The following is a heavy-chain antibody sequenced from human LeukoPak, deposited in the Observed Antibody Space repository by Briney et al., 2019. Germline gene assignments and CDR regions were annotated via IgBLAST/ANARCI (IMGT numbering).Heavy chain of an antibody. CDR1: GYTFTNYA. CDR2: INPNTGNP. J-gene: IGHJ5*01. D-gene: IGHD3-16*02. CDR3: ARAYQRLGGLSFPDS. V-gene: IGHV7-4-1*02. Sequence: ASVKVSCKASGYTFTNYAMNWVRQAPGQGLEWMGWINPNTGNPTYAQGFTGRFVFSLDTSVTTTYLQISGLKAEGAAVYYCARAYQRLGGLSFPDSWGQGTLVTVSS.